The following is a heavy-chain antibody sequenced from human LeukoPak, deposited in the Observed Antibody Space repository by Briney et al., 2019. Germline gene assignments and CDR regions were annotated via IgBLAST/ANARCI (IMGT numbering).Heavy chain of an antibody. D-gene: IGHD3-10*01. V-gene: IGHV1-2*02. CDR2: ISLNSGVT. J-gene: IGHJ4*02. CDR1: GYTFSDFY. Sequence: ASVKVSCKASGYTFSDFYMQWVRQAPGQGLEWMGWISLNSGVTGYAQKFQGRVTMTRDTSISTAHMELSSLRSDDTAVYYCAGGYRTGDMTIFAYWGQGTPVTVSS. CDR3: AGGYRTGDMTIFAY.